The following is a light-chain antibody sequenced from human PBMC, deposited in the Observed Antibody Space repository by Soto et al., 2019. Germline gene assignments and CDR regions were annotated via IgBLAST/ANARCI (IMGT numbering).Light chain of an antibody. V-gene: IGLV1-44*01. Sequence: QSVLTQPPSASGTPGQRVTISCSGSSSNIGSNTVNWYQQLPGTAPKLLIYSNNQRPSGVPDRFSGSKSGSSASLAIRGLQSEDEADYYCAAWDDSLIGVFGGGTKLTVL. CDR3: AAWDDSLIGV. CDR2: SNN. J-gene: IGLJ2*01. CDR1: SSNIGSNT.